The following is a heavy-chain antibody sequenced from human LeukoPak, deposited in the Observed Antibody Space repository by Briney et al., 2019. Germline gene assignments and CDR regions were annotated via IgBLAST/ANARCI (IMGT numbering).Heavy chain of an antibody. CDR3: AREYSSSSSSDY. CDR1: GHTFTNYW. D-gene: IGHD6-6*01. CDR2: INPGDSDS. J-gene: IGHJ4*02. V-gene: IGHV5-51*01. Sequence: GESLKISCKGSGHTFTNYWIAWVRQMPGKGLEWMGIINPGDSDSRYSPSFQGQVTISADKSISTAYLQWSSLKASDTAMYYCAREYSSSSSSDYWGQGTLVTVSS.